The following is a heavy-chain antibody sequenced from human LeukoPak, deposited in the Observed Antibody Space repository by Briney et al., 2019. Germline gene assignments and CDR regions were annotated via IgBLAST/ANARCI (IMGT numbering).Heavy chain of an antibody. V-gene: IGHV3-11*04. CDR2: ISYNGDTI. CDR1: EFTFSDYY. Sequence: GGSLRLSCAASEFTFSDYYMSWIRQAPGKGLEWVSYISYNGDTIYYADSVKGRFTISRDNAKNSLYLQMNSLRAEDTAVYYCARGEYCSSTSCYAGGAFDIWGQGTMVTVSS. J-gene: IGHJ3*02. CDR3: ARGEYCSSTSCYAGGAFDI. D-gene: IGHD2-2*01.